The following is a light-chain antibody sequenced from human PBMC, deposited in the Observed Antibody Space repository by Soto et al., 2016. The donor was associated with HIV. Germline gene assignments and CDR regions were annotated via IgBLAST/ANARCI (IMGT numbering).Light chain of an antibody. CDR2: LGS. V-gene: IGKV2-28*01. CDR1: QSLLHSNGYYY. CDR3: MQALQTPLT. Sequence: DIVMTQSPLTLPVTPGESASISCRSSQSLLHSNGYYYLTWYLQKPGQSPRLLMYLGSTRASWVPDRSSGSGSGTDFTLKISRVEADDIGVYYCMQALQTPLTFGQGTRLEXK. J-gene: IGKJ5*01.